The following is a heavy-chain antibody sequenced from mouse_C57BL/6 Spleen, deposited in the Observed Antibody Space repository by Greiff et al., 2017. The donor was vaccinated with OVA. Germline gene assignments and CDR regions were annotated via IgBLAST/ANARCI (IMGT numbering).Heavy chain of an antibody. D-gene: IGHD1-1*01. CDR1: GFTFSDYG. CDR3: ARPITTVVEDYYFDY. V-gene: IGHV5-17*01. Sequence: DVKLVESGGGLVKPGGSLKLSCAASGFTFSDYGMHWVRQAPEKGLEWVAYISSGSSTIYYADTVKGRFTISRDNAKNTLFLQMTSLRSEDTAMYYCARPITTVVEDYYFDYWGQGTTLTVSS. CDR2: ISSGSSTI. J-gene: IGHJ2*01.